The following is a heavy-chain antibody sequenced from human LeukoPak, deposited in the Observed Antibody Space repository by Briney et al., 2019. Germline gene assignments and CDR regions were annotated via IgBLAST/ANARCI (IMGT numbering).Heavy chain of an antibody. V-gene: IGHV1-24*01. CDR3: ATLHDPPPVYHYHYHGMDV. Sequence: ASVNVPCKDSGFSLRDLSMYWVRQAPGTALEWMGGFDPDDGELFYAQKFQGRLTMTGDTSTDTVYMELSSLTSEDTAVYYCATLHDPPPVYHYHYHGMDVWGQGTTVIVSS. D-gene: IGHD1-1*01. CDR1: GFSLRDLS. J-gene: IGHJ6*02. CDR2: FDPDDGEL.